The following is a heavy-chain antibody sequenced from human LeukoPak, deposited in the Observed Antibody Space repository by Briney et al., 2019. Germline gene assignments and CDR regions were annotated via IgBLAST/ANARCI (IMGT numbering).Heavy chain of an antibody. CDR2: INPGGDNT. CDR3: ARIRDGYYDAYDI. J-gene: IGHJ3*02. D-gene: IGHD5-24*01. V-gene: IGHV1-46*01. Sequence: ASVKVSCKASGYTFTNYYIHWVRPAPGQGLEWMGLINPGGDNTDYAQNFQGRVTMTRDTSTSTVYMGLSSLRSEDTAVYYCARIRDGYYDAYDIWGQGTMVTVSS. CDR1: GYTFTNYY.